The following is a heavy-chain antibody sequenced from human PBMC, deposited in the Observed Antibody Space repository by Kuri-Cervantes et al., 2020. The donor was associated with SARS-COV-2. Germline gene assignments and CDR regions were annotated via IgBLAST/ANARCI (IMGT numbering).Heavy chain of an antibody. CDR1: RGSISSSSYY. D-gene: IGHD1-26*01. V-gene: IGHV4-39*01. J-gene: IGHJ6*03. Sequence: ESLKISCTVSRGSISSSSYYWGWIRQPPGKGLEWIGSIYYTGNTYYNPSLNSRATMSVDTSKNQFSLKVSSVTAADTAVYYCARGWDHYYYYYMDVWGKGTTVTVSS. CDR3: ARGWDHYYYYYMDV. CDR2: IYYTGNT.